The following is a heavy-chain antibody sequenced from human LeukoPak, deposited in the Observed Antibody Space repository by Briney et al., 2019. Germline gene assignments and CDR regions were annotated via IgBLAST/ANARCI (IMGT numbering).Heavy chain of an antibody. J-gene: IGHJ4*02. Sequence: PSGTLSLTCAASGGSISSSNWWSWVRQPPGKGLEWIGEIYHSGSTNYNPSLKSRVTISVDTSKNQFSLKLSSVTAADTAVYYCARMSLGRRKTYYYDSSGYYPFDYWGQGTLVTVSS. CDR3: ARMSLGRRKTYYYDSSGYYPFDY. CDR2: IYHSGST. V-gene: IGHV4-4*02. CDR1: GGSISSSNW. D-gene: IGHD3-22*01.